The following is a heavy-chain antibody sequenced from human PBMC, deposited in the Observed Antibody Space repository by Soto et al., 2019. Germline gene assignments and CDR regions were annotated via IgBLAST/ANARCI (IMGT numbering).Heavy chain of an antibody. D-gene: IGHD2-2*01. CDR2: IYYSGST. J-gene: IGHJ6*02. CDR3: ARVWSTRNTLQKYYYYGMDV. Sequence: SETLSLTCTVSGGSISSGGYYWSWIRQHPGKGLEWIGYIYYSGSTYYNPSLKSRVTISVDTSKNQFSLKLSSVTAADTAVYYCARVWSTRNTLQKYYYYGMDVWGQGTTVTVSS. CDR1: GGSISSGGYY. V-gene: IGHV4-31*03.